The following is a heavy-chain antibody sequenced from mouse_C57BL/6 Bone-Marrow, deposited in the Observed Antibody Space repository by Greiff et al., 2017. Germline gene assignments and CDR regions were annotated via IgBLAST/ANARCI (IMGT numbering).Heavy chain of an antibody. CDR1: GFTFSSYG. J-gene: IGHJ2*01. CDR3: ARQRDGYYDYFDY. CDR2: ISSGGSYT. V-gene: IGHV5-6*01. Sequence: EVMLVESGGDLVKPGGSLKLSCAASGFTFSSYGMSWVRQTPDKRLEWVATISSGGSYTYYPDSVKGRFTISRDNAKNTLYLQMSSLKSEDTAMYYCARQRDGYYDYFDYWGQGTTLTVSS. D-gene: IGHD2-3*01.